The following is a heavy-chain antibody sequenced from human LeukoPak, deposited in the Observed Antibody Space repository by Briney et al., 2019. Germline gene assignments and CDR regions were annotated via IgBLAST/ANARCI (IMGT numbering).Heavy chain of an antibody. Sequence: GGSLRLSCAASRFTFSRNNMHWVRQAPGKGLEWVAFIQYDGKNEYYADSVKGRFTISKDNSKNTLYLQMNSLKAEDTAVYYCAKDSGHDGYAFDIWGPGTMVTVSS. CDR2: IQYDGKNE. V-gene: IGHV3-30*02. CDR3: AKDSGHDGYAFDI. J-gene: IGHJ3*02. CDR1: RFTFSRNN. D-gene: IGHD5-24*01.